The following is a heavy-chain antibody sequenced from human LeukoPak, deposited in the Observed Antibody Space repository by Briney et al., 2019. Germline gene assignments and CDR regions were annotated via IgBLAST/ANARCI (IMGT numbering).Heavy chain of an antibody. CDR1: NSTFSHFP. CDR2: VSSNGNDG. Sequence: GGPLGLPCAVSNSTFSHFPMPGAPKAPGRGLEWVAVVSSNGNDGYYADSVKGRFTISRDNSKNTLYLQIDSLRAEDTAIYYCTRDAYNFNDFDYWGQGTLVTVSS. V-gene: IGHV3-30*16. CDR3: TRDAYNFNDFDY. J-gene: IGHJ4*02. D-gene: IGHD5-24*01.